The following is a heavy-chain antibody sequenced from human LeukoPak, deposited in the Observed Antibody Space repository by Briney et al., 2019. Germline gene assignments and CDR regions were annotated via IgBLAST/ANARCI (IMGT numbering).Heavy chain of an antibody. V-gene: IGHV1-69*06. J-gene: IGHJ6*03. CDR1: GGTFSSYA. CDR3: ASPQQQLREYYYYYMDV. CDR2: IIPIFGTA. D-gene: IGHD6-13*01. Sequence: SVKVSCKASGGTFSSYAISWVRQAPGQGLEWMGGIIPIFGTANYAQKFQGRVTITADKSTSTAYMELSSLRSEDTAVCYCASPQQQLREYYYYYMDVWGKGTTVTVSS.